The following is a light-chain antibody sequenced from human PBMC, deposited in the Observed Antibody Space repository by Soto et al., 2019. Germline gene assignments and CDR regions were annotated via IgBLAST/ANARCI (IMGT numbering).Light chain of an antibody. J-gene: IGKJ1*01. V-gene: IGKV1-27*01. CDR1: QGISNY. Sequence: IQLTQSPSSLSTSVGDRGTITCLVSQGISNYLAWCQQKPGKVPKLLIYAASTLQSGVPSRFSGSGSGTDFTLTISSLQPEDVATYYCQKYNSAPWTFGQGTKVDIK. CDR3: QKYNSAPWT. CDR2: AAS.